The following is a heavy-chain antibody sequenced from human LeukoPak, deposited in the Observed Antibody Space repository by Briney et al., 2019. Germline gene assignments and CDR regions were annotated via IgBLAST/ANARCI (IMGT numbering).Heavy chain of an antibody. V-gene: IGHV1-69*06. Sequence: GASVKVSCKASGGTFSSYAISWVRQAPGQGLEWMGGIIPIFGTANYAQKFQGRVTITADKSTSTAYMELSSLRSEDTAVYYCARDRYSSSSDEAYYYYYMDVWGKGTTVTVSS. CDR1: GGTFSSYA. CDR2: IIPIFGTA. CDR3: ARDRYSSSSDEAYYYYYMDV. J-gene: IGHJ6*03. D-gene: IGHD6-6*01.